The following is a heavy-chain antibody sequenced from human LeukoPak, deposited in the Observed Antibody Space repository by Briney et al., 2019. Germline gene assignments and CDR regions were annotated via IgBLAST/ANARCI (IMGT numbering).Heavy chain of an antibody. D-gene: IGHD6-13*01. V-gene: IGHV1-2*02. CDR2: INPNSGGT. CDR3: ARVVIAAAGTSPRDY. J-gene: IGHJ4*02. Sequence: ASVKVSCKASGYTFTGYYMHWVRQAPGQGLEWMGWINPNSGGTNYAQKFQGRVTMTRDTSISTAYMELSRLRSDDTAVYYCARVVIAAAGTSPRDYWGQGTLVTVSS. CDR1: GYTFTGYY.